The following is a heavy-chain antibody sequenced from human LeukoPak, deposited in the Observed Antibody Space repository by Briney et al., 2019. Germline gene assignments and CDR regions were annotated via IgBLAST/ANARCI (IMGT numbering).Heavy chain of an antibody. Sequence: SETLSLTCTVSGGSISSYYWSWIRQPAGKGLEWIGRIYTSGSTNYNPSLKSRVTMSVDTSKNQFSLKLSSVTAADTAVYYCARVSHSWMRGGRWFDPWGQGTLVTVSS. V-gene: IGHV4-4*07. D-gene: IGHD5-12*01. CDR3: ARVSHSWMRGGRWFDP. J-gene: IGHJ5*02. CDR2: IYTSGST. CDR1: GGSISSYY.